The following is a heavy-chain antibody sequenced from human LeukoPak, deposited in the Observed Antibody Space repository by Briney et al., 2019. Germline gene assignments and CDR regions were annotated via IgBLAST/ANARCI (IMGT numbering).Heavy chain of an antibody. Sequence: SETLSLTCTVSGGPISSYYWSWIRQPAGKGLEWIGRIYTSGSTNYNPSLKSRVTMSVDTSKNQFSLKLSSVTAADTAVYYCAIEVGATSYHWFDPWGQGTLVTVSS. CDR1: GGPISSYY. J-gene: IGHJ5*02. CDR2: IYTSGST. D-gene: IGHD1-26*01. V-gene: IGHV4-4*07. CDR3: AIEVGATSYHWFDP.